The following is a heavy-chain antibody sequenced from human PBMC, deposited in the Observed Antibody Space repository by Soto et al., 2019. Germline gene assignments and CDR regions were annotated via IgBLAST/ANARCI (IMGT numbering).Heavy chain of an antibody. CDR1: GGTFSSYT. Sequence: QVQLVQSGAEVKKPGSSVKVSCKASGGTFSSYTISWVRQAPGQGLEWMGRIIPILDIANYAQKFQGRVTITADKSTSTAYMELSSLRSEDTAVYYCARGGLGIAVAPSLWGQGTLVTVSS. D-gene: IGHD6-19*01. CDR2: IIPILDIA. V-gene: IGHV1-69*02. J-gene: IGHJ4*02. CDR3: ARGGLGIAVAPSL.